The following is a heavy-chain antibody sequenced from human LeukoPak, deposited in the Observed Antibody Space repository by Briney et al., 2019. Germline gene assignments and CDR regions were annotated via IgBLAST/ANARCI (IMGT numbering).Heavy chain of an antibody. V-gene: IGHV3-23*01. CDR1: GFTFSSYA. D-gene: IGHD3-9*01. Sequence: GGSLRLSCAASGFTFSSYAMSWVRQAPGKGLEWVSAISGSGGSTYYADSVKGRFTISRDNSKNTLYLQMNSLRAEDTAVYYCAKDLVLRYFDWLFNSFDYWGQGTLVTVSS. CDR3: AKDLVLRYFDWLFNSFDY. CDR2: ISGSGGST. J-gene: IGHJ4*02.